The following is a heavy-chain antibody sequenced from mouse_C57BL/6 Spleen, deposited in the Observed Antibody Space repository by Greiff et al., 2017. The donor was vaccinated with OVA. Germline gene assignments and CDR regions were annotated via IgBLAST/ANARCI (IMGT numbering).Heavy chain of an antibody. D-gene: IGHD4-1*01. CDR2: ISDGGSYT. V-gene: IGHV5-4*01. Sequence: EVNVVESGGGLVKPGGSLKLSCAASGFTFSSYAMSWVRQTPEKRLEWVATISDGGSYTYYPDNVKGRFTISRDNAKNNLYLQMSHLKSEDTAMYYCARDLGLGYYAMDYWGQGTSVTVSS. CDR3: ARDLGLGYYAMDY. J-gene: IGHJ4*01. CDR1: GFTFSSYA.